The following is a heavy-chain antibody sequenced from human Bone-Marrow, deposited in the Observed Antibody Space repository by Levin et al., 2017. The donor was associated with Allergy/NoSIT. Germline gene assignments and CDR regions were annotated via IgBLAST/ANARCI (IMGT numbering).Heavy chain of an antibody. V-gene: IGHV4-34*01. CDR2: INHSGST. CDR3: ARETGVVKRGECDY. Sequence: SETLSLTCAVYGGSFSGYYWSWIRQPPGKGLEWIGEINHSGSTNYNPSLKSRVTISVDTSKNQFSLKLSSVTAADTAVYYCARETGVVKRGECDYWGQGTLVTVSS. CDR1: GGSFSGYY. D-gene: IGHD3-3*01. J-gene: IGHJ4*02.